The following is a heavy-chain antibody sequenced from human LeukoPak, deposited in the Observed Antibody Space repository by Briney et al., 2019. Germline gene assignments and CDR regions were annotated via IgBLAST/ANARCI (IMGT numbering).Heavy chain of an antibody. V-gene: IGHV7-4-1*02. D-gene: IGHD3-22*01. CDR1: GYTFTSYA. CDR2: INTNTGNP. Sequence: ASVKVSCKASGYTFTSYAMNWVRQAPGQGLEWMGWINTNTGNPTYAQGFTGRFVFSLDTSVSTAYLQISSLKAEDTAVYYCAREIVVVIRYGMDVWGQGTTVTVSS. J-gene: IGHJ6*02. CDR3: AREIVVVIRYGMDV.